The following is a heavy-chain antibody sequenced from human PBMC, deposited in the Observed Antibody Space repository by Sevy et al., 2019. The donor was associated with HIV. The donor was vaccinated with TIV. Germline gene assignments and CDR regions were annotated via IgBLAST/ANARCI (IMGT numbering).Heavy chain of an antibody. Sequence: GGSLRLSCAASGFTFSDYYMSWIRQAPGKGLEWVSYISSSGSTIYYADSVKGRFTISRDNAKNSLYLQMNSLRAEDTAVYSCARYVGSATAIRFSWFDPWGQGTLVTVSS. D-gene: IGHD2-2*02. J-gene: IGHJ5*02. CDR1: GFTFSDYY. V-gene: IGHV3-11*01. CDR3: ARYVGSATAIRFSWFDP. CDR2: ISSSGSTI.